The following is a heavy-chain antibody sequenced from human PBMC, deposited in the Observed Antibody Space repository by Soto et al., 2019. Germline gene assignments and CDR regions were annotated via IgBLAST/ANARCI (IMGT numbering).Heavy chain of an antibody. V-gene: IGHV3-30*18. D-gene: IGHD2-15*01. CDR2: ISYDGNNK. J-gene: IGHJ5*02. CDR1: GFTFSSYD. Sequence: VGSLRLSCAASGFTFSSYDIHWVRQAPGKGLEWVAVISYDGNNKYYAESVKGRFIISRDNSKNTLYLEMNSLRPEDTAVYFWAKSAVEVVVRSATHWFD. CDR3: AKSAVEVVVRSATHWFD.